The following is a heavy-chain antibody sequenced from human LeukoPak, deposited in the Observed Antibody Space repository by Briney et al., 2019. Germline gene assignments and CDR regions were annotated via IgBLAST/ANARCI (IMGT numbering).Heavy chain of an antibody. V-gene: IGHV4-34*01. Sequence: PSETLSLTCAVYGGSFSGYYWSWIRQPPGKGLEWIGEINHSGSTYYNPSLKSRVTISVDTSKNQFSLKLSSVTAADTAVYYCASVGATTEAFDIWGQGTMVTVSS. J-gene: IGHJ3*02. CDR2: INHSGST. CDR3: ASVGATTEAFDI. D-gene: IGHD1-26*01. CDR1: GGSFSGYY.